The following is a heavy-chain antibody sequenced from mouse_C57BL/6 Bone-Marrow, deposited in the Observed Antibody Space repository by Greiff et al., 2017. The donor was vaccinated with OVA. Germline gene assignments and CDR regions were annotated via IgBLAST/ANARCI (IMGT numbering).Heavy chain of an antibody. CDR3: TRGYYYGSSLFDY. J-gene: IGHJ2*01. D-gene: IGHD1-1*01. CDR2: ISSGGDYI. Sequence: EVKVVESGEGLVKPGGSLKLSCAASGFTFSSYAMSWVAYISSGGDYIYYADTVKGRFTISRDNARNTLYLQMSSLKSEDTAMYYCTRGYYYGSSLFDYWGQGTTLTVSS. CDR1: GFTFSSYA. V-gene: IGHV5-9-1*02.